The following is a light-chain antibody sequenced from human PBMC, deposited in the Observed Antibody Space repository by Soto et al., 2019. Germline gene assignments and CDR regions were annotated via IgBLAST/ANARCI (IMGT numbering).Light chain of an antibody. CDR3: CSYAGSHTYV. V-gene: IGLV2-11*01. J-gene: IGLJ1*01. CDR1: SSDVGNYNS. CDR2: DVR. Sequence: QSALTQPRSVSGSPGQSVTMSCTGASSDVGNYNSVSWYQQHPGKAPKLIIYDVRKRPSGVPDRFSGSKSGNTASLTISGLQAEDEADYFCCSYAGSHTYVFGPGTKLTVL.